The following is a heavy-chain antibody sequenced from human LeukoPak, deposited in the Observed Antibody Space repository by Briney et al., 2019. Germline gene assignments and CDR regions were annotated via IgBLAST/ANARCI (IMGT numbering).Heavy chain of an antibody. CDR3: AKDLTQWSKHYNYYMDV. CDR1: GFIFTTYG. D-gene: IGHD6-19*01. J-gene: IGHJ6*03. Sequence: TGGSLRLSCAASGFIFTTYGMHWVRQAPGKGLEWVAFIRYDGSNKYYADSVKGRFTISRDNSKNTLYLQLNSLRGEDTAVYYCAKDLTQWSKHYNYYMDVWGKGTTVTISS. CDR2: IRYDGSNK. V-gene: IGHV3-30*02.